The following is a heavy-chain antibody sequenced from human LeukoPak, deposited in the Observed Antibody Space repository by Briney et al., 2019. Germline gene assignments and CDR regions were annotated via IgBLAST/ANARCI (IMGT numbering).Heavy chain of an antibody. CDR2: ISYDGSNT. V-gene: IGHV3-30*18. J-gene: IGHJ4*02. CDR1: GFTFSSYD. Sequence: SGGSLRLSCAASGFTFSSYDIHWVRQAPGKGLEWVAFISYDGSNTYYADSVKGRFTISRDNSKNTLYLQMNSLKTEDTAKYYCAKGTVLRFFDWSTPTDYWGQGTLVTVSS. CDR3: AKGTVLRFFDWSTPTDY. D-gene: IGHD3-9*01.